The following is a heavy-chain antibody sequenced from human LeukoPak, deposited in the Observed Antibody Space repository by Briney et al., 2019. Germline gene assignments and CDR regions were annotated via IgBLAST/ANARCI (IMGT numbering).Heavy chain of an antibody. Sequence: SVQVSCKTCAGTIISYAISWVRQPTAQEGEWVGGIIRICGTANYAQKFQGRVTITADDSKSTGYMELSSLGSEDTAVYYCARMDGSYYVDYWGQGTLVTVSS. J-gene: IGHJ4*02. CDR1: AGTIISYA. D-gene: IGHD1-26*01. CDR2: IIRICGTA. V-gene: IGHV1-69*13. CDR3: ARMDGSYYVDY.